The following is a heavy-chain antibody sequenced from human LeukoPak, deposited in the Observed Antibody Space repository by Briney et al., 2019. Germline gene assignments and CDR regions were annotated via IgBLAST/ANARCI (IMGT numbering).Heavy chain of an antibody. V-gene: IGHV1-18*01. CDR1: GSTFTIYG. D-gene: IGHD4-23*01. CDR3: ARDGPNGGNQY. J-gene: IGHJ4*02. CDR2: ISAYNGNT. Sequence: ASVKLSCKASGSTFTIYGISWVRQAPGQGLEWMGWISAYNGNTNYAQKLQGRVTMTTDTSTSTAYMELRSLRSDDTAVYYCARDGPNGGNQYWGQGALVTVPS.